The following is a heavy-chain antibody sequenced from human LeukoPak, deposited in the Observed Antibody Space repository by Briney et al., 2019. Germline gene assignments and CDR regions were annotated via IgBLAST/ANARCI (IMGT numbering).Heavy chain of an antibody. CDR3: ARHTEEYYYDSSGYYLDY. Sequence: SETLSLTCAVSRYSISSGYYWGWIRQPPGKGLEWIGSIYYSGSTYYNPSLKSRVTISVDTSKNQFSLKLSSVTAADTAVYYCARHTEEYYYDSSGYYLDYWGQGTLVTVSS. CDR1: RYSISSGYY. D-gene: IGHD3-22*01. J-gene: IGHJ4*02. CDR2: IYYSGST. V-gene: IGHV4-38-2*01.